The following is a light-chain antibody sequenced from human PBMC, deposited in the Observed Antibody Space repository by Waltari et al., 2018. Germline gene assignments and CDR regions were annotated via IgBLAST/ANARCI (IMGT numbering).Light chain of an antibody. J-gene: IGLJ2*01. CDR2: EVS. CDR3: CSNAGRTTVL. CDR1: RSDVGSYNL. V-gene: IGLV2-23*02. Sequence: QSALTQPASVSGSPGQSITNSCPGTRSDVGSYNLVSWYQQYPGKSPKLIIYEVSKRPSGLSNRFSGSKSGNTASLTISGLQAEDEADYYCCSNAGRTTVLFGGGTKVTVL.